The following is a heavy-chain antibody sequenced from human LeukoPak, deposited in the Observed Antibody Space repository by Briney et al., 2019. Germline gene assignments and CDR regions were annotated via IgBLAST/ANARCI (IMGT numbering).Heavy chain of an antibody. CDR1: GAAISTSHWD. D-gene: IGHD2-8*01. CDR2: IYYTGST. Sequence: PSETLSLTCSDAGAAISTSHWDWGWIRQPPGKGLEGIGSIYYTGSTYNSPCLKGRVTVSVDTSKNHFSLGLNSVTAADTAVYYCARHRGRNGGYSFDDWGQGTLVTVSS. CDR3: ARHRGRNGGYSFDD. J-gene: IGHJ4*02. V-gene: IGHV4-39*01.